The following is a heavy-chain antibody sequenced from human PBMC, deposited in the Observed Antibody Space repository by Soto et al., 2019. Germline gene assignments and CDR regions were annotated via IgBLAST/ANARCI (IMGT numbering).Heavy chain of an antibody. CDR3: ARVGVVSNSYYYYGMDV. J-gene: IGHJ6*02. V-gene: IGHV1-69*13. CDR1: GGTFISYA. Sequence: SVKVSCKASGGTFISYAISWVRQAPGQGLEWMGGIIPIFGTANYAQKFQGRVTITADESTSTAYMELSSLRSEDTAVYYCARVGVVSNSYYYYGMDVWGQGTTVTVSS. CDR2: IIPIFGTA. D-gene: IGHD3-3*01.